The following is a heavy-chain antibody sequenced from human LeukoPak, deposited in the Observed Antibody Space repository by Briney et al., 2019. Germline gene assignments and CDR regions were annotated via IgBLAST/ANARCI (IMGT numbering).Heavy chain of an antibody. Sequence: SVKVSCKASGFTFSSSAIQWVRLVRGQRLEWIGWIVVGSGNTNYAQKFQDRVTITKDMSTMTAYMELSSLRSEDTALYYCAAVFFSSTVPYFDHWAQGTLVTVSS. CDR2: IVVGSGNT. CDR1: GFTFSSSA. J-gene: IGHJ4*02. V-gene: IGHV1-58*02. D-gene: IGHD2-2*01. CDR3: AAVFFSSTVPYFDH.